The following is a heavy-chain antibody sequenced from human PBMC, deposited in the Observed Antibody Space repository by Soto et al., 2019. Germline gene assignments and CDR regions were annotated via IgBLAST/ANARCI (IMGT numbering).Heavy chain of an antibody. CDR1: GFTFSSDW. CDR2: INSDGSST. D-gene: IGHD5-12*01. Sequence: EVQMVESGGGLVQPGGSLRLSCAASGFTFSSDWMHWVRQSPGKGLVWVSRINSDGSSTSYADSVKGRFTISRDNAKNTLYLQMNSLRAEDTAVYYCARDLVEMATIRPFDYWGQGTLVTVSS. V-gene: IGHV3-74*01. J-gene: IGHJ4*02. CDR3: ARDLVEMATIRPFDY.